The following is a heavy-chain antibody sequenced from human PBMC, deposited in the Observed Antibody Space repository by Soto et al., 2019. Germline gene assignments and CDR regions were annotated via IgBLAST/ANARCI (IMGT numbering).Heavy chain of an antibody. J-gene: IGHJ6*02. CDR3: ARDLSPAGYYYYGMDV. V-gene: IGHV1-2*04. Sequence: ASVKVSCKASGYTFTGYYMHWVRQAPGQGLEWMGWINPNSGGTNYAQKFQGWVTMTRDTSISTAYMELSRLRSDDTAVYYCARDLSPAGYYYYGMDVWGQGTTVTVSS. CDR2: INPNSGGT. CDR1: GYTFTGYY.